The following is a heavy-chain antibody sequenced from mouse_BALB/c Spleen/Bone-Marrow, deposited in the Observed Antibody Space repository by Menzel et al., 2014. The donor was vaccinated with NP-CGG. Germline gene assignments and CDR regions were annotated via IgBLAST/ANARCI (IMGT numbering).Heavy chain of an antibody. V-gene: IGHV5-2*01. CDR2: INSDGGST. CDR3: ARQGDYGSSWFAY. CDR1: EYEFPSHD. D-gene: IGHD1-1*01. Sequence: DVKLVESGGGLVQPGESLKLSCESNEYEFPSHDMSWVRKTPEKRLELVAAINSDGGSTFYPDTMERRFIISRDNTKXTLYLQMSSLRSEDTALYYCARQGDYGSSWFAYWGQVTLVTVSA. J-gene: IGHJ3*01.